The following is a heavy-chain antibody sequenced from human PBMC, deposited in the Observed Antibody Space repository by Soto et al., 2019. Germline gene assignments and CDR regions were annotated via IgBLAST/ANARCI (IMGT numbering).Heavy chain of an antibody. CDR2: ISLYNGNT. Sequence: QVQLVQSGAEVKKPGASVKVSCKASGYTFSSYGISWVRQAPGQGLEWMGWISLYNGNTNYAQKLQGRVTMTSDTSTSTAYMELRILRSDDTALYYCARAPRDYSSSWSEFRGQGTLVTVSS. CDR3: ARAPRDYSSSWSEF. CDR1: GYTFSSYG. D-gene: IGHD6-13*01. V-gene: IGHV1-18*01. J-gene: IGHJ4*02.